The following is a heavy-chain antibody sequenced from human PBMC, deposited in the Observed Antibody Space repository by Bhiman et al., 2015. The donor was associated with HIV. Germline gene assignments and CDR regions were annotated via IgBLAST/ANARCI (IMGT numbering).Heavy chain of an antibody. V-gene: IGHV3-30*04. CDR1: GFTFSDFA. CDR2: ISYHGKNI. CDR3: ARDLSDTHVTGSLDY. J-gene: IGHJ4*02. D-gene: IGHD1-20*01. Sequence: QVQLVEPGRGVVHPGGSLRLSCVTSGFTFSDFAMNWVRQAPGKGLEWVALISYHGKNIYYADSVKGRFTISRDNSKNTLYLQVDSLTPEDTAVYFCARDLSDTHVTGSLDYWGQGTLVTVSS.